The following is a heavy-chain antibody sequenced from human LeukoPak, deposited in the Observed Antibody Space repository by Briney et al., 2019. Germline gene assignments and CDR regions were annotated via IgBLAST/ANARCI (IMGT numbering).Heavy chain of an antibody. Sequence: GGSLRLSCAASGFIFSNSGMHWVRQAPGKGLEWVAVIYTDGSTKYYADSVKGRFTISRDNSQNTLYLQMNSLRAEDTAVYYCARNSGGRRYYFTEWGQGTLVTVSS. CDR2: IYTDGSTK. D-gene: IGHD3-10*01. J-gene: IGHJ4*02. V-gene: IGHV3-33*01. CDR1: GFIFSNSG. CDR3: ARNSGGRRYYFTE.